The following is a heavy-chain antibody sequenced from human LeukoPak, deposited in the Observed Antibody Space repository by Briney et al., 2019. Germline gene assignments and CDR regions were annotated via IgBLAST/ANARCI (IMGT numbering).Heavy chain of an antibody. CDR3: ARDPGYSSGWYRYFDY. D-gene: IGHD6-19*01. J-gene: IGHJ4*02. CDR1: GFTFSSYA. Sequence: GRSLRLSYAASGFTFSSYAMHWVRKAPGKGLERVAVISYDGSNKYYADSVKGRFTISRDNSKNTLYLQMNSLRAEDTAVYYCARDPGYSSGWYRYFDYWGQGTLVTVSS. CDR2: ISYDGSNK. V-gene: IGHV3-30-3*01.